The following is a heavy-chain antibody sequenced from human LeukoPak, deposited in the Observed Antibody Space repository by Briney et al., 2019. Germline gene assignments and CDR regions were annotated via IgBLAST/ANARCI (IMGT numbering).Heavy chain of an antibody. D-gene: IGHD2-2*01. J-gene: IGHJ5*02. Sequence: PGRSLRLSCAASGFTFSSYAMHWVRQAPGKGLXXXXVISYDGSNKYYADSVKGRFTISRDNSKNTLYLQMNSLRAEDTAVYYCAREANIVVVPATGGFDPWGQGTLVTVSS. CDR3: AREANIVVVPATGGFDP. CDR2: ISYDGSNK. V-gene: IGHV3-30*04. CDR1: GFTFSSYA.